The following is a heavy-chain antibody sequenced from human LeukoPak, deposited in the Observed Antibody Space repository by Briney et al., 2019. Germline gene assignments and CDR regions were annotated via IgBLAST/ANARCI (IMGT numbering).Heavy chain of an antibody. CDR1: GFTFSDYY. CDR3: ASSSLTYYYDSSGYRTDY. CDR2: ISSSGSTI. D-gene: IGHD3-22*01. J-gene: IGHJ4*02. V-gene: IGHV3-11*04. Sequence: PGGSLRLSCAASGFTFSDYYMSWIRQAPGKGLEWVSYISSSGSTIYYADSVKGRFTISRDNAKNSLYLQMNSLRAEDTAVYYCASSSLTYYYDSSGYRTDYWGQGTLVTVSS.